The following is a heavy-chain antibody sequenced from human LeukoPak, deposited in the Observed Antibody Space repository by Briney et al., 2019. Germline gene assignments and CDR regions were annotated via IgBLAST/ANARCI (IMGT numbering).Heavy chain of an antibody. Sequence: ASVKVLCKASGYTFTSYYMLWVRQAPGQGLEWLVIINPSGGSTSYTQKFQGRVTMNRDTPTSTVYMELSSLRTEDTAVYYCARDPFSGSPGEFDYWGQGTLVTVSS. CDR1: GYTFTSYY. D-gene: IGHD1-26*01. CDR3: ARDPFSGSPGEFDY. CDR2: INPSGGST. V-gene: IGHV1-46*01. J-gene: IGHJ4*02.